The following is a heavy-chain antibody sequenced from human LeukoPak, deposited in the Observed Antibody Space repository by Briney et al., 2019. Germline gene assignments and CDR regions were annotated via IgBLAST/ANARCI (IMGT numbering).Heavy chain of an antibody. CDR3: AKEFGSWYYYYYGMDV. CDR2: ISYDGSNK. D-gene: IGHD6-13*01. CDR1: GFTFSSYG. Sequence: GGSLRLSCAASGFTFSSYGMHWVRQAPGKGLEWVAVISYDGSNKYYADSVKGRFTISRDNSKNTLYLQMNSLRAEDTAVYYCAKEFGSWYYYYYGMDVWGQGTTVTVSS. J-gene: IGHJ6*02. V-gene: IGHV3-30*18.